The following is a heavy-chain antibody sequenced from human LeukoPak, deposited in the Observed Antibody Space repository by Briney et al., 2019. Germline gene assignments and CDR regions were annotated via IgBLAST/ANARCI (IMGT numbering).Heavy chain of an antibody. J-gene: IGHJ3*02. Sequence: ASVKVSCKASGYTFTSYGISWVRQAPGQGLEWMGWISTYNGNTNYAQKLQGRVTMTTDTSTSTAYMELRSLRSDDTAVYYCARGVPNTRFQIILYGDYRKRNNDAFDIWGQVTMVTVSS. D-gene: IGHD4-17*01. CDR2: ISTYNGNT. V-gene: IGHV1-18*01. CDR3: ARGVPNTRFQIILYGDYRKRNNDAFDI. CDR1: GYTFTSYG.